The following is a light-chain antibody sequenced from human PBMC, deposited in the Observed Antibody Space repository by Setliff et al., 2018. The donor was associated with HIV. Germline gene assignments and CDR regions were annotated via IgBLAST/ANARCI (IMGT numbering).Light chain of an antibody. V-gene: IGLV2-14*01. CDR1: SSDVGGYNY. CDR2: EVS. CDR3: SSYTSIYTYV. Sequence: QSALAQPASVSGSPGQSITMSCPGTSSDVGGYNYVSWYQQHPGKAPKLIIYEVSTRPSGVSNRFSGSKSGNTASLTISGLQAEDEADYYCSSYTSIYTYVFGTGTKVTVL. J-gene: IGLJ1*01.